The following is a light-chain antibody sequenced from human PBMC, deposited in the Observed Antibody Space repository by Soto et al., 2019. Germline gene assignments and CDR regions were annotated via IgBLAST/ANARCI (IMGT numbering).Light chain of an antibody. J-gene: IGKJ2*01. V-gene: IGKV1-33*01. Sequence: DIQMTQSPSSLSASLGDRVTINCRASQDISTYLNWYQQKPGKAPNLLIYTVPNLETGVPSRFSGRGSGTVFTLTISALQPEDIATYYCQQYNSLPYTFGQGTRLEIE. CDR2: TVP. CDR1: QDISTY. CDR3: QQYNSLPYT.